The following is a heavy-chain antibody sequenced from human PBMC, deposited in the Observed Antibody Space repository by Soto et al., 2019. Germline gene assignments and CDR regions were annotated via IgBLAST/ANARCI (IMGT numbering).Heavy chain of an antibody. CDR2: MSSDGNT. D-gene: IGHD5-12*01. V-gene: IGHV3-53*01. Sequence: GGSLRLSCAASGFSVRNIFMSWVRQAPGKGLEWVSTMSSDGNTYYAESVKGRFTISRDSSKNTLWLQMNSLRVGDTAVYYCARDHAFGGYDYRGQGTLVTVSS. CDR1: GFSVRNIF. J-gene: IGHJ4*02. CDR3: ARDHAFGGYDY.